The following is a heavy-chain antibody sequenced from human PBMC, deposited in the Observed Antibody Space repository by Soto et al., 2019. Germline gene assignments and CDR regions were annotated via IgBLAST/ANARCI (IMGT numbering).Heavy chain of an antibody. CDR1: GYSIKSGYI. D-gene: IGHD1-1*01. Sequence: SETLSLTCTVSGYSIKSGYIWGFVRRPPGQGLEWIGSRYSTGTTYYNPSLRRRVKMSVDTSKNQLSLVLRSVTAADTAVYYCVARATVVNSPWFDPWGQGTQVTVSS. V-gene: IGHV4-38-2*02. CDR3: VARATVVNSPWFDP. J-gene: IGHJ5*02. CDR2: RYSTGTT.